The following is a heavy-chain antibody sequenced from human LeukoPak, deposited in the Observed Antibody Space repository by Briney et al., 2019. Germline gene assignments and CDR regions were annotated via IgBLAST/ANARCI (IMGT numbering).Heavy chain of an antibody. D-gene: IGHD2-8*01. V-gene: IGHV4-39*01. J-gene: IGHJ4*02. Sequence: SETLSLTCSVSGGSMTGTSYYWAWIRQPRGKGLEWIGSVYYSGSTSYSPSLKSRVTISVDTSKNQFSLRLSSVTAADTAVYYCARNVSAGYFDYWGRGTLVTVSS. CDR2: VYYSGST. CDR1: GGSMTGTSYY. CDR3: ARNVSAGYFDY.